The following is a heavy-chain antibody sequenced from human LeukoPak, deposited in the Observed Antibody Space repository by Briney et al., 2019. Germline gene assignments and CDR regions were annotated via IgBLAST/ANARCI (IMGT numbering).Heavy chain of an antibody. D-gene: IGHD1-14*01. CDR3: ARASGGSLYYMDV. V-gene: IGHV3-21*01. J-gene: IGHJ6*03. CDR1: GFTFSSYS. Sequence: GGSLRLSCAASGFTFSSYSMNWVRQAPGKGLEWVSSISSSSSYIYYADSVKGRFTISRDNAKNSLYLQMNSLRAEDTAVYYCARASGGSLYYMDVWGKGTTVTVSS. CDR2: ISSSSSYI.